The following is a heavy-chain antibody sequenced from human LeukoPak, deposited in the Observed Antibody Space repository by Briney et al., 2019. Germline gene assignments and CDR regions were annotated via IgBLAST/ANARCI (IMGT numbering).Heavy chain of an antibody. CDR2: IWYDGSNK. CDR1: GFTLSSYG. D-gene: IGHD3-22*01. Sequence: GGSLRLSCAASGFTLSSYGMHWVRQAPGKGLEWVAVIWYDGSNKYYADSVKGRFTISRDNSKNTLYLQMNSLRAEDTAVYYCARADYYDSSGCFDYWGQGTLVTVSS. V-gene: IGHV3-33*01. J-gene: IGHJ4*02. CDR3: ARADYYDSSGCFDY.